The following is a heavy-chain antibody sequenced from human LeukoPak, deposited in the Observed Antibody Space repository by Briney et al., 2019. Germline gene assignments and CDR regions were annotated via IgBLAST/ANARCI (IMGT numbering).Heavy chain of an antibody. Sequence: GGSLRLSCAGSGFTVSSNCMSWVRQAPGKGLEWVSLIYSDGTTYYADSVKGRFTISRDNSKNTLYLQMNSLRAEDTAVYYCARRAGGYSHPYDYWGQGTLVTVSS. CDR1: GFTVSSNC. D-gene: IGHD4-23*01. V-gene: IGHV3-53*01. CDR2: IYSDGTT. CDR3: ARRAGGYSHPYDY. J-gene: IGHJ4*02.